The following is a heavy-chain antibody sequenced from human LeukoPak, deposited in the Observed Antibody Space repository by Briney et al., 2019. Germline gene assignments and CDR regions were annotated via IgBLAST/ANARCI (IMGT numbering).Heavy chain of an antibody. V-gene: IGHV4-38-2*01. Sequence: SETLSLTCAVSGYSISSGYYWGWIRQPPGKGLEWIGSIYHSGTTHYNPSLKSRVTISVDTSKNQFSLKLSSVTAADTAIYYCARVLGGSSPVDLWGQGTLVTVSS. CDR1: GYSISSGYY. D-gene: IGHD1-26*01. CDR2: IYHSGTT. CDR3: ARVLGGSSPVDL. J-gene: IGHJ4*02.